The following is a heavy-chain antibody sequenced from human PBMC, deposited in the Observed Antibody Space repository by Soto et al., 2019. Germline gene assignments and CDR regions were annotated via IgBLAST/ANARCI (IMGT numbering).Heavy chain of an antibody. CDR1: GFTFSSYA. Sequence: GGSLRLSCAASGFTFSSYAMHWVRQAPGKGLEWVAVISYDGSNKYYADSVKGRFTISRDNSKNTLYLQMNSLRAEDTAVYYCAREGLTYYYYYGMDVWGQGTTVTVSS. D-gene: IGHD3-16*01. J-gene: IGHJ6*02. V-gene: IGHV3-30-3*01. CDR3: AREGLTYYYYYGMDV. CDR2: ISYDGSNK.